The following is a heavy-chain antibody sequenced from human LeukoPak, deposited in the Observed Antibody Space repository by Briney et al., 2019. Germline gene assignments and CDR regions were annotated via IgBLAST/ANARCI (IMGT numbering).Heavy chain of an antibody. J-gene: IGHJ4*02. Sequence: PGGSLRLSCAASGFTFSSYGMHWVRQAPGKGLDWVAVISYDGSNKYYADSVKGRFTISRDNSKNTLYLQMNSLRAEDTAVYYCAKDLRQWLVHSYFDYWGQGTLVTVSS. D-gene: IGHD6-19*01. CDR3: AKDLRQWLVHSYFDY. CDR1: GFTFSSYG. V-gene: IGHV3-30*18. CDR2: ISYDGSNK.